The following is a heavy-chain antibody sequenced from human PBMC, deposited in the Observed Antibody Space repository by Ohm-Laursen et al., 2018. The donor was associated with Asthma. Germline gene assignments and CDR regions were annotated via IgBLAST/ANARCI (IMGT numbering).Heavy chain of an antibody. V-gene: IGHV4-61*01. D-gene: IGHD3-22*01. Sequence: TLSLTCTVSGGSVSSGSYYWSWIRQPPGKGLEWIGYIYYSGSTNYNPSLKSRVTISVDTSKNQFSLKLSSVTAADTAVYYCARELRETEYYYDSSGTQVDYWGQGTLVTVSS. CDR1: GGSVSSGSYY. CDR2: IYYSGST. CDR3: ARELRETEYYYDSSGTQVDY. J-gene: IGHJ4*02.